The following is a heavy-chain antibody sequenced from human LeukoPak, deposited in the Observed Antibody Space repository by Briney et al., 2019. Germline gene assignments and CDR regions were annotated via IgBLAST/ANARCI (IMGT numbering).Heavy chain of an antibody. D-gene: IGHD1-26*01. Sequence: SETLSLTCTVSGGSISSGSYYWSWIRQPAGKGLEWIGRIYTSGSTNYNPSLKSRVTISVDTSKKQFSLKLSSVTAADTAVYYCARVSWGVYGSYQEATHFDYWGQGTLVTVSS. V-gene: IGHV4-61*02. J-gene: IGHJ4*02. CDR3: ARVSWGVYGSYQEATHFDY. CDR2: IYTSGST. CDR1: GGSISSGSYY.